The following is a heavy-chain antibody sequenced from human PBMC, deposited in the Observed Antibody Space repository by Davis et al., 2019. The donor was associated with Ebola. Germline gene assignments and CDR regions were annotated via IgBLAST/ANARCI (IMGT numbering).Heavy chain of an antibody. D-gene: IGHD2-15*01. Sequence: GGSLRLSCAASGFTFSGSAMHWVRQASGKGLEWVGRIRSKANSYATAYAASVKGRFTISRDDSKNTAYLQMNSLKTEDTAVYYCTTDPLPYYGMDVWGQGTTVTVSS. J-gene: IGHJ6*02. CDR1: GFTFSGSA. CDR2: IRSKANSYAT. CDR3: TTDPLPYYGMDV. V-gene: IGHV3-73*01.